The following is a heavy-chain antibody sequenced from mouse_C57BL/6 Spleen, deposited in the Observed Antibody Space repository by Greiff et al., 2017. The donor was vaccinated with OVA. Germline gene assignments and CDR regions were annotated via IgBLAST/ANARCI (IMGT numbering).Heavy chain of an antibody. CDR3: ARREDDGNLYAIDY. J-gene: IGHJ4*01. CDR1: GYTVTSYW. V-gene: IGHV1-69*01. D-gene: IGHD2-1*01. Sequence: QVQLQQPGAELVMPGASVKLSCKASGYTVTSYWMHWVKQRPGQGLEWIGEIDPSDSYTNYNQKFKGKSTLTVDKSSNTAYIQLSSLTTEESAVYYCARREDDGNLYAIDYWGQGTSVTVSS. CDR2: IDPSDSYT.